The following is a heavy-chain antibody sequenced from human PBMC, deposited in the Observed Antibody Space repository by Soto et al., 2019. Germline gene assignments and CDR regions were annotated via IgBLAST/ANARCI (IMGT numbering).Heavy chain of an antibody. J-gene: IGHJ4*02. CDR3: ATSRHPSDY. V-gene: IGHV3-23*01. Sequence: ESLKISYAASGFTFSSYAMSWVRQAPGKGLEWVSAISGSGGSTYYADSVKGRFTISRDNSKNTLYLQMNSLRAEDTAVYYCATSRHPSDYWGQGTLVTVSS. CDR1: GFTFSSYA. CDR2: ISGSGGST.